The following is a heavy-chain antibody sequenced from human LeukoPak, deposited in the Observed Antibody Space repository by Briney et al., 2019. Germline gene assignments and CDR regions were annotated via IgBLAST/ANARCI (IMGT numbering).Heavy chain of an antibody. CDR1: GGSISTYY. CDR3: ARGAHSSSPIPLDY. Sequence: SETLSLTCTVSGGSISTYYWSWIRQTPGKGLEWIGYIHYSGSTNYNPSLNSRVTISVDTSKNQFSLKVNSVTAADTAVYYCARGAHSSSPIPLDYWGQGTLVTVSS. V-gene: IGHV4-59*01. J-gene: IGHJ4*02. CDR2: IHYSGST. D-gene: IGHD6-6*01.